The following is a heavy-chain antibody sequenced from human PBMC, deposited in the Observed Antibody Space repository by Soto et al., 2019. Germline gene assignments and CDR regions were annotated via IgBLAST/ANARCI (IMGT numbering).Heavy chain of an antibody. CDR1: GGSISTGGYY. CDR2: FYYSGST. V-gene: IGHV4-31*03. CDR3: ARSVFP. J-gene: IGHJ5*02. Sequence: QVQLQESGPGLVKPSQTLSLTCTVSGGSISTGGYYWNWIRQHPGKGLEWIGYFYYSGSTYYNPSLQSRVTIAVTTARHQFYLKLSSVTAAETTVYSCARSVFPYGQGTLVTVSS.